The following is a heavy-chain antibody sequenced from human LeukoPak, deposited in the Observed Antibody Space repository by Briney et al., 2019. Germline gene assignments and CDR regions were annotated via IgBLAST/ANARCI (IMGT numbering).Heavy chain of an antibody. Sequence: GASVKVSGKAAGYTVTNYAISWVRQAPGQGLEWMGWISAYNGNTNYAQKLQGRVTMTTDTSTSTAYMELRSLRSDDTAVYYCASTHYDSSGYQEYFQHWGQGTLVTVSS. CDR2: ISAYNGNT. CDR3: ASTHYDSSGYQEYFQH. J-gene: IGHJ1*01. D-gene: IGHD3-22*01. V-gene: IGHV1-18*01. CDR1: GYTVTNYA.